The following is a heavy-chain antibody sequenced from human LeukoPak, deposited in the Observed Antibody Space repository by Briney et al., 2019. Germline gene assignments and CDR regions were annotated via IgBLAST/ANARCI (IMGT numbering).Heavy chain of an antibody. Sequence: GGSLRLSCAVSGFTFRSYGMHWVRQAPGKGLEWVAVISYDGTNKYYADSVRGRFTISRDNSKNMLYLQMNSLRAEDTAVYYCARETMVRGVTGGIFDYWGQGTLVTVSS. D-gene: IGHD3-10*01. J-gene: IGHJ4*02. CDR3: ARETMVRGVTGGIFDY. CDR1: GFTFRSYG. CDR2: ISYDGTNK. V-gene: IGHV3-30*03.